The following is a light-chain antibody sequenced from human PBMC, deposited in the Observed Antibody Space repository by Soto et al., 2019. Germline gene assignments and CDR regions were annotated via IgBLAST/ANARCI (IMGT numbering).Light chain of an antibody. Sequence: QSVLTQPPSASGSPGQSVTISCTGTTSDIGAYNYVSWYQLRPGKAPKLIIYEVTRRPSGVRDRIYGSKSDTTASLTVSVLQAEDEADYYCSSFAGTNSFVFGTGTKLTVL. J-gene: IGLJ1*01. V-gene: IGLV2-8*01. CDR3: SSFAGTNSFV. CDR1: TSDIGAYNY. CDR2: EVT.